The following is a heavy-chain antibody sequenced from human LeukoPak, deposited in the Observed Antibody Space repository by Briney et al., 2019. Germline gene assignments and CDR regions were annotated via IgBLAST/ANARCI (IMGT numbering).Heavy chain of an antibody. CDR3: ARVRSAAAGPLDY. V-gene: IGHV3-7*01. Sequence: PGGSLRLSCAASGFTFTNNFMSWVRQVPGKGLEWVANIKQDGSETTYADSVKGRFTISRDNAKKSLYLQMNRLRADDTAVYHCARVRSAAAGPLDYWGQGTLVTVSS. CDR2: IKQDGSET. D-gene: IGHD6-13*01. J-gene: IGHJ4*02. CDR1: GFTFTNNF.